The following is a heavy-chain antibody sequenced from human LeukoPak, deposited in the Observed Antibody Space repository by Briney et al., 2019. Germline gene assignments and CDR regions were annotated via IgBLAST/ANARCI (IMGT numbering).Heavy chain of an antibody. CDR3: ARDPLLWFGEAIDY. CDR1: GYTFTSYG. V-gene: IGHV1-18*01. J-gene: IGHJ4*02. CDR2: ISAYNSNT. D-gene: IGHD3-10*01. Sequence: EASVKVSCKASGYTFTSYGISWVRQAPGQGLEWMGWISAYNSNTNYAQKLQGRVTMTTDTSTSTAYMELRSLRPDDTAVYYCARDPLLWFGEAIDYWGQGTLVTVSS.